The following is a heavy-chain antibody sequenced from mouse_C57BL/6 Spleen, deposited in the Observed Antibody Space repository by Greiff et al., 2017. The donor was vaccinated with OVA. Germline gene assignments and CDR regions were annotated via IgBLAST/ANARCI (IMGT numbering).Heavy chain of an antibody. CDR1: GYTFTDYY. Sequence: VQLKESGPELVKPGASVKISCKASGYTFTDYYINWVKQRPGQGLEWIGWIFPGSGSTYYNEKFKGKATLTVDKSSSTAYMLLSSLTSEDSAVYFCARSYYSNHYYAMDYWGQGTAVTVSS. CDR2: IFPGSGST. D-gene: IGHD2-5*01. V-gene: IGHV1-75*01. CDR3: ARSYYSNHYYAMDY. J-gene: IGHJ4*01.